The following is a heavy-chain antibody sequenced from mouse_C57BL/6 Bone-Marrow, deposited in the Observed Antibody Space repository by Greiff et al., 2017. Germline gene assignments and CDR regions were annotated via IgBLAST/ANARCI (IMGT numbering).Heavy chain of an antibody. Sequence: EVQLQQSGPVLVKPGASVKMSCKASGYTFTDYYMNWVKQSHGKSLEWIGVINPYNGGTSYNQKFKGKATLTVDKSSSTAYMELTSLTSEDSAVEYYARAGAAKNYAMDYWGQGTSVTVSA. CDR1: GYTFTDYY. V-gene: IGHV1-19*01. J-gene: IGHJ4*01. CDR2: INPYNGGT. CDR3: ARAGAAKNYAMDY.